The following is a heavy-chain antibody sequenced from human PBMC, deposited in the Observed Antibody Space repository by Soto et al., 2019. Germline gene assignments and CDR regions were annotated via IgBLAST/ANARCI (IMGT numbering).Heavy chain of an antibody. CDR1: GYTFTDYY. J-gene: IGHJ6*02. D-gene: IGHD2-15*01. Sequence: QVQLVESGAEVKKPGASVKVSCKASGYTFTDYYVHWVRQAPGQGLEWMGWINPNSGDTNYAQKFQGWVTMPRDTSISTAYMELSRLRSDDTAVYYCARDYCSGGSCYSVYYGMDVWGQGTTVTVSS. CDR3: ARDYCSGGSCYSVYYGMDV. CDR2: INPNSGDT. V-gene: IGHV1-2*04.